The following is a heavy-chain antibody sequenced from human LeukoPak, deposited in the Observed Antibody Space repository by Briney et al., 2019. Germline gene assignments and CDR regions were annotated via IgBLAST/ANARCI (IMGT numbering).Heavy chain of an antibody. CDR1: GFTFSSYA. J-gene: IGHJ4*02. Sequence: GGSLRLSCAASGFTFSSYAMSWVRQAPGKGLEWVSAISGSGGSTYYADSVKGRFTISRDNSKNTLYLQMNCLRAEDTALYYCARAGRAYGDYHYLDYWGQGTLVTVSS. D-gene: IGHD4-17*01. CDR3: ARAGRAYGDYHYLDY. V-gene: IGHV3-23*01. CDR2: ISGSGGST.